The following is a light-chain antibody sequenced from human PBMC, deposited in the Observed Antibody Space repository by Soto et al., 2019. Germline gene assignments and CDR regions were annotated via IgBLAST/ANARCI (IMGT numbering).Light chain of an antibody. V-gene: IGKV3D-15*01. CDR2: QTS. Sequence: EIVLTQSPATLSLSPWERATLSCRASQSVSSYLAWYQQKPGQAPRLLIYQTSLRAAGIPARFSGSGSGTEFTLTISSLQSEDFAVYYCQQYNNWPITFGQGTRLEIK. CDR3: QQYNNWPIT. J-gene: IGKJ5*01. CDR1: QSVSSY.